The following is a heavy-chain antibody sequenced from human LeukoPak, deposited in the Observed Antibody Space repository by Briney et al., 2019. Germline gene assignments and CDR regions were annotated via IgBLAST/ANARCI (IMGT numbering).Heavy chain of an antibody. D-gene: IGHD4-17*01. CDR2: IKSKTDGGTT. V-gene: IGHV3-15*01. CDR3: TTDPPYGDSLG. Sequence: GGSLRLSCAASGFTFSNAWMSWVRQAPGKGLEWVGRIKSKTDGGTTDYAAPVKGRFTISRDDSKTTLYLQMNSLKNEDTAVYYCTTDPPYGDSLGWGQGTLVTVSS. CDR1: GFTFSNAW. J-gene: IGHJ4*02.